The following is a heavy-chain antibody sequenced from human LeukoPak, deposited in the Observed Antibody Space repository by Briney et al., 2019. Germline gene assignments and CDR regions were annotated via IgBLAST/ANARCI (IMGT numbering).Heavy chain of an antibody. CDR2: IYHSGST. CDR3: ARDGDI. Sequence: SETLSLTCAVYGGSFSGYYWSWIRQPPGKGLEWIGYIYHSGSTYYNPSLKSRVTISVDRSKNQFSLKLSSVTAADTAVYYCARDGDIWGQGTMVTVSS. J-gene: IGHJ3*02. V-gene: IGHV4-34*01. CDR1: GGSFSGYY.